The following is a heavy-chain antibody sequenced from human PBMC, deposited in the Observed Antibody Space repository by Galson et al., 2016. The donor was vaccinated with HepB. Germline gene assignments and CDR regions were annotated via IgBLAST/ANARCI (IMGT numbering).Heavy chain of an antibody. CDR3: MRERAWGGVPDGP. J-gene: IGHJ5*02. Sequence: SETLSLTCAVSGASVSSHEWWSWVRQPPGKGLEWIGEIFHSGAAFHNPSLESRVTFSLDKSSNHFSLRLTSVTAADTAVYFCMRERAWGGVPDGPGGQGTLVVVSS. CDR2: IFHSGAA. V-gene: IGHV4-4*02. CDR1: GASVSSHEW. D-gene: IGHD3-16*01.